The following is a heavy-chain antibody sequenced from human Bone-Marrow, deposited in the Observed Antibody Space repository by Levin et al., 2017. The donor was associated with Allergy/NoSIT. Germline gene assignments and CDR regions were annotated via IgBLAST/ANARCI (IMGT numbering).Heavy chain of an antibody. CDR2: ISSATTYT. V-gene: IGHV3-21*01. CDR1: GFAFTSYT. Sequence: GGSLRLSCAASGFAFTSYTINWVRQAPGKGLEWVSSISSATTYTYNADLVKGRFTISRDNAKHSVYLEMNSLRAEDTAVYYCARVLGAVTSFYYGCDVWGQGTTVTVSS. CDR3: ARVLGAVTSFYYGCDV. J-gene: IGHJ6*02. D-gene: IGHD4-17*01.